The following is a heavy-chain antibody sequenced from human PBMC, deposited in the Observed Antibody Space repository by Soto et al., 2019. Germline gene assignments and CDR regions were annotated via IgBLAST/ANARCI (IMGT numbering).Heavy chain of an antibody. CDR1: GGSISSSRCH. D-gene: IGHD3-10*01. CDR2: IKYSGTT. V-gene: IGHV4-39*01. J-gene: IGHJ3*02. Sequence: SETLSLTCTVSGGSISSSRCHWGWIRQPPGKGLEWIASIKYSGTTFYNPSLKSRVTLSVDTSKNQFSLKLSSVTAADTAVYYCARVWGGAFDIWGQGTMVTVSS. CDR3: ARVWGGAFDI.